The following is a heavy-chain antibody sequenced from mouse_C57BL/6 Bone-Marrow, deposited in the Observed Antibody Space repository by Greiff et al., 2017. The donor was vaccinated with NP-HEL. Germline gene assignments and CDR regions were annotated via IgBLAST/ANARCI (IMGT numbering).Heavy chain of an antibody. D-gene: IGHD2-4*01. CDR1: GYTFTDYY. CDR2: INPYNGGT. Sequence: EVQLQQSGPVLVKPGASVKMSCKASGYTFTDYYMNWVKQSHGKSLEWIGVINPYNGGTSYNQQFKGKATLTVDKSSSTAYMELNSLTSEDSAVYYCERGGLRRRLDYWGQGTTLTVSS. CDR3: ERGGLRRRLDY. V-gene: IGHV1-19*01. J-gene: IGHJ2*01.